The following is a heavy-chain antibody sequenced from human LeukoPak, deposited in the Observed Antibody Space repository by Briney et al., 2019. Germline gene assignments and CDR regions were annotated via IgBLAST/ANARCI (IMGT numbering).Heavy chain of an antibody. Sequence: GESLKISCKGSGYIFTSYWIGWVRQMPGKGLEWMGIIYPGDSDTRYSPSFQGQVTISADKSISTAYPQWSSLKASDTAMYYCARLGGYDFWSGDYYYGMDVWGQGTTVTVSS. CDR2: IYPGDSDT. V-gene: IGHV5-51*01. CDR3: ARLGGYDFWSGDYYYGMDV. D-gene: IGHD3-3*01. CDR1: GYIFTSYW. J-gene: IGHJ6*02.